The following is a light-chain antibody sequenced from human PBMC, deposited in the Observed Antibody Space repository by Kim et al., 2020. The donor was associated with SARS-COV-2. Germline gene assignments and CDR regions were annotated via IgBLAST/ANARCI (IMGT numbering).Light chain of an antibody. V-gene: IGLV2-11*03. CDR2: DVT. Sequence: GQSVPIACTGTSSDVGTYNYVSWYQQHPGKAPKLMISDVTERPSGVPDRFSGSKSGNTASLTISGLQTEDEADYYCSSYAGTYTWVFGGGTQLTVL. CDR3: SSYAGTYTWV. J-gene: IGLJ3*02. CDR1: SSDVGTYNY.